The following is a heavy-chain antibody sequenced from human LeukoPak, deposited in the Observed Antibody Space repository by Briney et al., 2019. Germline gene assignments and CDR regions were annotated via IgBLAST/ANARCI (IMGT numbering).Heavy chain of an antibody. J-gene: IGHJ6*03. Sequence: ASVKVSCKASGGTFSSYAISWARQAPGQGLEWMGGIIPIFGTANYAQKFQGRVTITTDESTSTAYMELSSLRSEDTAVYYCALGSHNIVVVPAAMAYYYYYMDVWGKGTTVTVSS. CDR1: GGTFSSYA. CDR3: ALGSHNIVVVPAAMAYYYYYMDV. D-gene: IGHD2-2*01. V-gene: IGHV1-69*05. CDR2: IIPIFGTA.